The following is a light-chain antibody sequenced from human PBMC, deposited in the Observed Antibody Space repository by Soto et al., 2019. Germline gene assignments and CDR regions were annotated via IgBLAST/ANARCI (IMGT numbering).Light chain of an antibody. Sequence: ESVLTQSPGTLSVSPGERATLSCRASQSVSSNYLAWYQQKPGQAPRLLIHSASSRATGIPDRFSGSGSGTDFTLIISRLEPEDFAVYYCQQYGGSPPQTFGQGNKVEIK. V-gene: IGKV3-20*01. J-gene: IGKJ1*01. CDR3: QQYGGSPPQT. CDR1: QSVSSNY. CDR2: SAS.